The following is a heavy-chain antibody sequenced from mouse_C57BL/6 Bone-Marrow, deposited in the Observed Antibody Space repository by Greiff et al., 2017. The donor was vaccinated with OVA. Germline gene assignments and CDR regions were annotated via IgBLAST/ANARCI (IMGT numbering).Heavy chain of an antibody. CDR3: ARGSNYDYVDY. CDR2: IYPGSGNP. J-gene: IGHJ2*01. CDR1: GYTFTDYY. D-gene: IGHD2-5*01. V-gene: IGHV1-76*01. Sequence: QVQLKESGAELVRPGASVKLSCKASGYTFTDYYINWVKQRPGQGLEWIARIYPGSGNPYYNEKFKGQATLTAEKSSSTAYMQLSSLTSEDSAVYVCARGSNYDYVDYWGQGTTLTGSS.